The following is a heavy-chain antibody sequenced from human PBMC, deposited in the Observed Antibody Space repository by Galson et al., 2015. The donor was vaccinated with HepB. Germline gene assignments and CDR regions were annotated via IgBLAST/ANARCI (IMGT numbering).Heavy chain of an antibody. CDR3: AIGGQLGFH. V-gene: IGHV3-11*06. CDR2: ITNSGTYT. J-gene: IGHJ4*02. D-gene: IGHD2-15*01. Sequence: SLRLSCAASGFTFRDYYMNWIRQAPGKGLEWLSYITNSGTYTKYADSVKGRFTVSRDNAQNSFYLQMNGLRVEDTAVYYCAIGGQLGFHWGQGILVTVSS. CDR1: GFTFRDYY.